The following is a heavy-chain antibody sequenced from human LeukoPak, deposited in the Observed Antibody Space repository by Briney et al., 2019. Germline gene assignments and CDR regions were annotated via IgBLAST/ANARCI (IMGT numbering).Heavy chain of an antibody. D-gene: IGHD3-10*01. V-gene: IGHV3-48*03. CDR1: GFTFSNYE. CDR3: ARLRGFDY. Sequence: GGSLRLSCAASGFTFSNYEMNWVRQAPGKGLEWISCISNSGSTTYYADSVKGRFTMSRDNAKNSLYLQMNSLRAEDTAVYYCARLRGFDYWGQGTLVTVSS. CDR2: ISNSGSTT. J-gene: IGHJ4*02.